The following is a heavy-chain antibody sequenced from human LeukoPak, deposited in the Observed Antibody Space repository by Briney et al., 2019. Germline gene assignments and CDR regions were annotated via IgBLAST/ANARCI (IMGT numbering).Heavy chain of an antibody. CDR1: GGSFSGYY. D-gene: IGHD3-3*01. Sequence: SETLSLTCAVYGGSFSGYYWSWIRQPPGKGLEWIGDINHSGSTNYNPSLKSRVTISVDTSKNQFSLKLSSVTAADTAVYFCARARRDYDFWSGYCPYYMDVWGKGTTVTVSS. CDR3: ARARRDYDFWSGYCPYYMDV. CDR2: INHSGST. J-gene: IGHJ6*03. V-gene: IGHV4-34*01.